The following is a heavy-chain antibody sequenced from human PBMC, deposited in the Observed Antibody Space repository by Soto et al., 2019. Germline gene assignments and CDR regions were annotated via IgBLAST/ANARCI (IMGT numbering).Heavy chain of an antibody. Sequence: PLGSLRLSCAASGFTFSSYAIIFFRHSPLKWLEWVSAISGSGGSTYYADSVKGRFTISRDNSKNTLYLQMNSLRAEDTAVYYCAKDQPGEYYYDSSGYLNGPFDYWGQGTLVTVSS. CDR2: ISGSGGST. J-gene: IGHJ4*02. CDR1: GFTFSSYA. CDR3: AKDQPGEYYYDSSGYLNGPFDY. V-gene: IGHV3-23*01. D-gene: IGHD3-22*01.